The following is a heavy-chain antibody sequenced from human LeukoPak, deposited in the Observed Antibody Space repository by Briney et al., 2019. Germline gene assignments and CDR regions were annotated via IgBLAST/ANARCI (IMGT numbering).Heavy chain of an antibody. CDR3: AREAYGSGSFRTDYYYMDV. V-gene: IGHV1-2*02. CDR1: GYTFTGYY. D-gene: IGHD3-10*01. J-gene: IGHJ6*03. Sequence: ASVKVSCKASGYTFTGYYMHWVRQAPGQGLEGMGLVTPNSGGTNYAQRFQGRVTMTRDTSISTAYMELNRLRSDDTAVYYCAREAYGSGSFRTDYYYMDVWGKGTTVTISS. CDR2: VTPNSGGT.